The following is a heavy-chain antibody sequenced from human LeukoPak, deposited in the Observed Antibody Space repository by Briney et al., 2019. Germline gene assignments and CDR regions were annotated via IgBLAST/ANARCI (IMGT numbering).Heavy chain of an antibody. CDR3: ARGFGFGEFYYFDY. CDR1: GFSFSSYW. J-gene: IGHJ4*02. Sequence: GGTLRLSCAASGFSFSSYWMSWVRQAPGKGLEWVANIKQDGSEKYYVDSVKGRFTISRDNAKNSLYLQMNSLRAEETAVYYCARGFGFGEFYYFDYWGQGTLVTVSS. D-gene: IGHD3-10*01. V-gene: IGHV3-7*01. CDR2: IKQDGSEK.